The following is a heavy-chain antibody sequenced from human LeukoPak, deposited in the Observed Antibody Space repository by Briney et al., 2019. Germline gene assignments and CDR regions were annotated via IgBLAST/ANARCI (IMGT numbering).Heavy chain of an antibody. J-gene: IGHJ5*02. CDR1: GFTFSSFG. D-gene: IGHD1-1*01. Sequence: GGSLRLSCTASGFTFSSFGMQWVRQAPGKGLEWVSAISSSSTYIYHADSVKGRFTISRDNAKNILYLQMNSLRAEDTAVYYCARDSPRTGPWGQGILVTVSS. V-gene: IGHV3-21*01. CDR2: ISSSSTYI. CDR3: ARDSPRTGP.